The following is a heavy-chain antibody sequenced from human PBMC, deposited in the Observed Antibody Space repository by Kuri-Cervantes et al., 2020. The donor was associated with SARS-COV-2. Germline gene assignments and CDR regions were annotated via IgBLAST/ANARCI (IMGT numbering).Heavy chain of an antibody. D-gene: IGHD6-13*01. V-gene: IGHV1-69*04. J-gene: IGHJ4*02. CDR1: GGTFSSYA. CDR3: ARDAAADNLSDY. Sequence: SVKVSCKASGGTFSSYAISWVRQAPGQGLEWMGRIIPISGIANYAQKFQGRVTITADKSTSTAYMELSSLRSEDTAVYYCARDAAADNLSDYWGQGTLVTVSS. CDR2: IIPISGIA.